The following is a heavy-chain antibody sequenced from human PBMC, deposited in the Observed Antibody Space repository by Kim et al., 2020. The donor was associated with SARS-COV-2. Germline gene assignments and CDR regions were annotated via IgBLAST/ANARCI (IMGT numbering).Heavy chain of an antibody. V-gene: IGHV4-34*01. D-gene: IGHD4-17*01. CDR2: INHSGST. CDR1: GGSFSGYY. J-gene: IGHJ3*02. CDR3: AGAPVPTRGGAFDI. Sequence: SETLSLTCAVYGGSFSGYYWSWIRQPPGKGLEWIGEINHSGSTNYNPSLKSRVTISVDTSKNQFSLKLSSVTAADTAVYYCAGAPVPTRGGAFDIWGQGT.